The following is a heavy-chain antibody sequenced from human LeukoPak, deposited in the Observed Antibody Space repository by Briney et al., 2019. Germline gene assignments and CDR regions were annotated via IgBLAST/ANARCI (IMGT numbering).Heavy chain of an antibody. J-gene: IGHJ4*02. CDR2: IVVGSGNT. Sequence: GASVKVSCKASGFTFTSSAVQWVRQARGQRLEWIGWIVVGSGNTNYAQKFQERVTITRDMSTSTAYMELSSLRPEDTAVYYCAADERRATMVRGGYWGQGTLVTVSS. V-gene: IGHV1-58*01. CDR3: AADERRATMVRGGY. CDR1: GFTFTSSA. D-gene: IGHD3-10*01.